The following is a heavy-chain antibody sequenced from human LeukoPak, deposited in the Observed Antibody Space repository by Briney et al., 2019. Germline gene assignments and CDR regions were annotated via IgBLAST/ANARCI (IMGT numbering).Heavy chain of an antibody. CDR3: ARKYDPFDC. CDR1: GFTFSSYE. CDR2: ISSSGSTI. D-gene: IGHD3-3*01. V-gene: IGHV3-48*03. J-gene: IGHJ4*02. Sequence: GGSLRLSCAASGFTFSSYEMNWVRQAPGKGLEWVSYISSSGSTIYYADSVKGRFTISRDNAKNSLHLQMNRLRAEDTAVYYCARKYDPFDCWGQGTLVTVSS.